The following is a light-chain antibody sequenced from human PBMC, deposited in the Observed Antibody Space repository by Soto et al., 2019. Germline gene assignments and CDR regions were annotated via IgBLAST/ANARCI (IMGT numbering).Light chain of an antibody. J-gene: IGKJ2*01. CDR2: DAS. CDR1: QSISSW. Sequence: GDRVTITCRASQSISSWLAWYQQKPGKAPKLLIYDASSLESGVPSRFSGSGSGTEFTLTISSLQPDYFATYYCQQYGRTFGQGTKLEIK. CDR3: QQYGRT. V-gene: IGKV1-5*01.